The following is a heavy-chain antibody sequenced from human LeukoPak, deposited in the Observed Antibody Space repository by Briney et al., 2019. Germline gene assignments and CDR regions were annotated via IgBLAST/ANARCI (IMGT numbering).Heavy chain of an antibody. CDR1: GFTFTSDA. V-gene: IGHV3-23*01. CDR2: TVSRGTT. CDR3: AKCSTSAYTTGWSNSIDP. J-gene: IGHJ5*02. D-gene: IGHD6-19*01. Sequence: GGSLRLSCVASGFTFTSDAMNWVRQAPGKGLEWVSSTVSRGTTQYADSVKGRFTVSRDTSKNPLYLQMNSLRADDTAVYYCAKCSTSAYTTGWSNSIDPWGQGTLVTVS.